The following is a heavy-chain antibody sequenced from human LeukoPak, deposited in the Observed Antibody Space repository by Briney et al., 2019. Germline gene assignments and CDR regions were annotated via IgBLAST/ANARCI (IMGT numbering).Heavy chain of an antibody. CDR2: IYYSGST. CDR3: ATTPREYSSTWYYFDY. J-gene: IGHJ4*02. Sequence: SETLSLACTVSGGSISSSSYYWGWIRQPPGKGLEWIGSIYYSGSTYYNPSLKSRVTMSADTPKKQFSLNLSSVTAADTAVYYCATTPREYSSTWYYFDYWGQGILVTVSS. CDR1: GGSISSSSYY. V-gene: IGHV4-39*07. D-gene: IGHD6-13*01.